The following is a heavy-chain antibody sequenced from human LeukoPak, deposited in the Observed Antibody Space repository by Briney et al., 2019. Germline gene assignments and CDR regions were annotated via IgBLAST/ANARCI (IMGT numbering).Heavy chain of an antibody. CDR1: GGTIISGFYY. D-gene: IGHD3-10*01. V-gene: IGHV4-30-4*08. J-gene: IGHJ5*02. Sequence: PSQTLSLTCTVSGGTIISGFYYWSWVRQPPVKGMEWIGYIYYTGTTYYNPSLKSRVTISVDTSKNQFSLKVTSMTVADTAVYYCARNKGRYGSGRVHFDPWGQGTLVTVSS. CDR3: ARNKGRYGSGRVHFDP. CDR2: IYYTGTT.